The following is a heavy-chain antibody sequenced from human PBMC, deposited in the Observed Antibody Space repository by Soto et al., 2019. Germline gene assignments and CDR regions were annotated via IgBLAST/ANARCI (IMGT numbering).Heavy chain of an antibody. CDR1: GFTFSSYA. J-gene: IGHJ4*02. CDR2: ISGSGGST. CDR3: AKVPVVSGGWYERAPYFDY. Sequence: GGSLRLSCAASGFTFSSYAMSWVRQAPGKGLEWVSAISGSGGSTYYAGSVKGRFTNARNNSKNTLYLQMNSLRAEDTAVYSCAKVPVVSGGWYERAPYFDYWGQGTLVTVSS. D-gene: IGHD6-19*01. V-gene: IGHV3-23*01.